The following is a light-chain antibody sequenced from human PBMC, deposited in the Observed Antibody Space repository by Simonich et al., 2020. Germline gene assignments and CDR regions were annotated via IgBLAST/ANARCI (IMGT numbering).Light chain of an antibody. J-gene: IGLJ3*02. Sequence: QSALTQPASVSGSPGQSITISCTGTSSDVGGYNYVSWYQQHPGKAPKLMLYDVSNRPSGVSNRFSGSKSGNTASLTISGLQAEDEADYYCSSYTSSSTYWVFGGGTKLTVL. V-gene: IGLV2-14*01. CDR1: SSDVGGYNY. CDR2: DVS. CDR3: SSYTSSSTYWV.